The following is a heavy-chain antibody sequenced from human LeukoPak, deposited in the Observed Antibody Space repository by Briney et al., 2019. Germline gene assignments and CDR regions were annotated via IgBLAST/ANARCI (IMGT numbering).Heavy chain of an antibody. CDR2: TNWNGGST. J-gene: IGHJ3*02. Sequence: TGGSLRLSCAASGFTFDDYGMSWVRQAPGKGLEWVSGTNWNGGSTGYADSVKGRFTISRDNAKNSLYLQMNSLRAEDTASYYCARDLILRCGGDCFSAFDIWGQGTMVTVSS. V-gene: IGHV3-20*04. CDR3: ARDLILRCGGDCFSAFDI. CDR1: GFTFDDYG. D-gene: IGHD2-21*01.